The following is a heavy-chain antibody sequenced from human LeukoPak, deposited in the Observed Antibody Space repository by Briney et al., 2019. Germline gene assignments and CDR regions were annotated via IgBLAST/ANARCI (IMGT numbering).Heavy chain of an antibody. CDR2: IKQDGSEK. CDR1: GFTFSSYW. D-gene: IGHD2-15*01. Sequence: PGGSLRLSCAASGFTFSSYWMSWVRQAPGKGLEWVANIKQDGSEKYYVDSVKGRFTISRDNAKNSLYLQMNSPRAEDTAVYYCARDATGGYFDWLSQGTLVTVSS. J-gene: IGHJ4*02. CDR3: ARDATGGYFDW. V-gene: IGHV3-7*01.